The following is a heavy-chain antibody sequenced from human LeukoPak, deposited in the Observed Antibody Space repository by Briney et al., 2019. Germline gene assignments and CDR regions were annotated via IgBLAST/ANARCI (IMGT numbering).Heavy chain of an antibody. CDR1: GGTFSSYA. CDR3: ATDRSSSWYSLATAFDI. J-gene: IGHJ3*02. D-gene: IGHD6-13*01. V-gene: IGHV1-24*01. CDR2: FDPEDGET. Sequence: ASVKVSCKASGGTFSSYAISWVRQAPGKGLEWMGGFDPEDGETIYAQKFQGRVTMTEDTSTDTAYMELSSLRSEDTAVYYCATDRSSSWYSLATAFDIWGQGTMVTVSS.